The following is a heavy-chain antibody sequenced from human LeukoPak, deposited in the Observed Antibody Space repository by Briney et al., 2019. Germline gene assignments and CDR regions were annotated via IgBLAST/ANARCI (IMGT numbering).Heavy chain of an antibody. CDR2: ISVYSDDT. D-gene: IGHD3-22*01. V-gene: IGHV1-18*01. CDR1: GYTFTNYA. Sequence: GASVKVSCKASGYTFTNYAISWVRQAPGQGLEWMGWISVYSDDTKSAQNLQGRITMTTDTSTSTAYMELRSLRSDDTDVYYCAREGDSSGYFFRPDYWGQGTLVTVSS. CDR3: AREGDSSGYFFRPDY. J-gene: IGHJ4*02.